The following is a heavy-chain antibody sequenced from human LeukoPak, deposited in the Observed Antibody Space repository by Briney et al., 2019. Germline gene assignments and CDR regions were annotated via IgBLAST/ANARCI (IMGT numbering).Heavy chain of an antibody. D-gene: IGHD3-10*01. CDR2: IIPIFGTA. CDR1: GGTFSSYA. CDR3: ARDTRVWFGEFRWFDP. V-gene: IGHV1-69*13. Sequence: SVKVSCNASGGTFSSYAISWVRQAPGQGLEWMGGIIPIFGTANYAQKFQGRVTITADESTSTAYMELSSLRSEDTAVYYCARDTRVWFGEFRWFDPWGQGTLVTVSS. J-gene: IGHJ5*02.